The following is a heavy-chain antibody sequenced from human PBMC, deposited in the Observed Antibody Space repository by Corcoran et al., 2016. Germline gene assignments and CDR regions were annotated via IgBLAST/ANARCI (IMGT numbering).Heavy chain of an antibody. V-gene: IGHV1-69*01. D-gene: IGHD2-2*01. CDR1: GGTFSSYA. CDR3: ARDKMHQLLLGGAFDI. CDR2: IIPIFGTA. J-gene: IGHJ3*02. Sequence: QVQLVQSGAEVKKPGSSVKVSCKASGGTFSSYAISWVRQAPGQGLEWMGGIIPIFGTANYAQKFQGRVTITAAESTSTAYMELSSLRSEDTAVYYCARDKMHQLLLGGAFDIWGQGTMVTVSS.